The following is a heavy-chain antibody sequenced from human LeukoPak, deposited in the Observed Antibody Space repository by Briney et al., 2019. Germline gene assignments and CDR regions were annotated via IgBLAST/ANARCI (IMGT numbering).Heavy chain of an antibody. J-gene: IGHJ4*02. CDR1: GYSFTSNV. Sequence: ASVKVSCKASGYSFTSNVISWVRQAPGQGLEWMGWISAYNGNTNYAQKLQGRVTMTTDTSTSTAYMELRSLRSDDTAVYYCARSPITMVRGVDRGYYFDYWGQGTLVTVSS. CDR2: ISAYNGNT. CDR3: ARSPITMVRGVDRGYYFDY. D-gene: IGHD3-10*01. V-gene: IGHV1-18*01.